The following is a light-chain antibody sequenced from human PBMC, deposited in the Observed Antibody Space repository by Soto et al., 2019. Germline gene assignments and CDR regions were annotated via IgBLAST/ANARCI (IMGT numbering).Light chain of an antibody. Sequence: QSVLAQXPSASGSPGQSVTISCTGTSSDVGGYNYVSWYQQHPGKALKLMIYEVSERPSGVPDRFSGSKSGNTASLTVSGLQAEDEADYYCSSYAGSNNYVFGSGTKVTVL. CDR1: SSDVGGYNY. CDR3: SSYAGSNNYV. J-gene: IGLJ1*01. CDR2: EVS. V-gene: IGLV2-8*01.